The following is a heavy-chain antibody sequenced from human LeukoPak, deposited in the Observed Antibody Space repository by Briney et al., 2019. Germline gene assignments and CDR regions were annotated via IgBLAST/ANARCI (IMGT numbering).Heavy chain of an antibody. CDR1: RFTFSNYA. CDR2: ISGSGGST. J-gene: IGHJ4*02. V-gene: IGHV3-23*01. D-gene: IGHD3-3*01. Sequence: GGSLRLSCAASRFTFSNYAMNWVRQAPGKGLEWVSAISGSGGSTYYVDSVKGRFTISRDNSKNTLYLQMNSLRAEDTAVYYCAKVPRGAGTSSGYWGQGTLVTVSS. CDR3: AKVPRGAGTSSGY.